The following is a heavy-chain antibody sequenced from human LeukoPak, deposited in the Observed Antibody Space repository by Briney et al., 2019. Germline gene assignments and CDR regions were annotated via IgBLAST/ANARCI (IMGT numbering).Heavy chain of an antibody. CDR1: GFTFSSYW. CDR2: INSDRSNT. Sequence: GGSLRLSCAVSGFTFSSYWMHWVRQAPGKGLVWVSRINSDRSNTRYADSVKGRFTISRDNAKNTLDLQMNSLRAEDTAVYYCVRSAYGGEQADYWGQGTLVTVSS. D-gene: IGHD4-23*01. J-gene: IGHJ4*02. CDR3: VRSAYGGEQADY. V-gene: IGHV3-74*01.